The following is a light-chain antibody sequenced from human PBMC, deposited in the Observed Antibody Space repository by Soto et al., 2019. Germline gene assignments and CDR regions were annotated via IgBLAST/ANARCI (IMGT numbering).Light chain of an antibody. J-gene: IGLJ1*01. CDR3: SSYAGSNNFV. V-gene: IGLV2-8*01. CDR2: AVS. Sequence: QSALTQPPSASGSPGQSVTISCTGTSSDVGGYNYVSWYQQHPGKAPKLMIYAVSKRPSGVPDRFSGSKSGNTASLTVSGLQAEDEADYYCSSYAGSNNFVFGTGTQLTVL. CDR1: SSDVGGYNY.